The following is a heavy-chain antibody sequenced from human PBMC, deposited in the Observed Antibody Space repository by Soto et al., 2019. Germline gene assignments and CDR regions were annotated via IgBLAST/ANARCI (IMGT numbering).Heavy chain of an antibody. J-gene: IGHJ5*02. CDR1: GGSISSGGYS. V-gene: IGHV4-30-2*01. D-gene: IGHD3-10*02. CDR2: IYHSGST. Sequence: SETLSLTCAVSGGSISSGGYSWSWIRQPPGKGLEWIGYIYHSGSTYYNPSLKSRVAISVDRSKNQFSLKLSSVTAADTAVYYSDRGRKNVRWFDTWGQGTLVTVSS. CDR3: DRGRKNVRWFDT.